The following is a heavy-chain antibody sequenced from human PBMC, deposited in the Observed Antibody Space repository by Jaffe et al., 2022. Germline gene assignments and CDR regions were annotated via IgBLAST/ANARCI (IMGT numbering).Heavy chain of an antibody. CDR1: GFTFSSYE. J-gene: IGHJ4*02. V-gene: IGHV3-48*03. D-gene: IGHD4-17*01. CDR3: ARDLREDYGDYVGGYYFDY. Sequence: EVQLVESGGGLVQPGGSLRLSCAASGFTFSSYEMNWVRQAPGKGLEWVSYISSSGSTIYYADSVKGRFTISRDNAKNSLYLQMNSLRAEDTAVYYCARDLREDYGDYVGGYYFDYWGQGTLVTVSS. CDR2: ISSSGSTI.